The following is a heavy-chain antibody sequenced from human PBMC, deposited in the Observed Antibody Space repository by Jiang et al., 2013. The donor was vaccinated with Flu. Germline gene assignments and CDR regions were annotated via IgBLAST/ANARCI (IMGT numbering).Heavy chain of an antibody. D-gene: IGHD2-15*01. J-gene: IGHJ3*02. Sequence: VQLVESGGGLVQPGRSLRLSCEASGFTFDDYAMHWVRQAPGKGLEWVSGISWNSRTIGYADSLKGRFTISRDNAKNSLYLQMNSLRPEDTALYYCAKDSVGGERLLIGAFDMWGQGAVVTVSS. CDR2: ISWNSRTI. CDR1: GFTFDDYA. V-gene: IGHV3-9*01. CDR3: AKDSVGGERLLIGAFDM.